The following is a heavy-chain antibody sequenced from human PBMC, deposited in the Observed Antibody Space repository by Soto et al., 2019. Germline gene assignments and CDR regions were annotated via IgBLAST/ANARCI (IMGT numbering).Heavy chain of an antibody. CDR2: INHSGST. J-gene: IGHJ5*02. Sequence: SETLSLTCAVDGGSFSGYYWSWIRQPRGKGLEWIGEINHSGSTNYNPSLKSRVTISVDTSKNQSSLKLRSVTAAVTAVYYCARGQGLRFLEWLLYLYRWFDPWGQETLVTVSS. CDR3: ARGQGLRFLEWLLYLYRWFDP. D-gene: IGHD3-3*01. V-gene: IGHV4-34*01. CDR1: GGSFSGYY.